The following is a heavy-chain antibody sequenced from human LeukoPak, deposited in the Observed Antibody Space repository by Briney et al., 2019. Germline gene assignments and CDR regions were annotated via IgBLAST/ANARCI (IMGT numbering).Heavy chain of an antibody. Sequence: SETLSLTCTVSGGSISTYYWSWIRQPPGKGLEWIGHVHYSRNTNSNPSLKSRITMSVDTSKNQFSLKLSSVTAADTAVYFCARDTFYSETGSFEDWFDPWGQGTLVTVSS. J-gene: IGHJ5*02. CDR2: VHYSRNT. CDR3: ARDTFYSETGSFEDWFDP. CDR1: GGSISTYY. D-gene: IGHD3-10*01. V-gene: IGHV4-59*01.